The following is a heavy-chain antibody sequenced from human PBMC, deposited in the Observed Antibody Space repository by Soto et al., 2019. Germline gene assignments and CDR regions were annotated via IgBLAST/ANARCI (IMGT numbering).Heavy chain of an antibody. D-gene: IGHD3-3*01. J-gene: IGHJ4*02. Sequence: GGSLRLSCSASGFTFSSYAMHWVRQAPGKGLDYVSAISSNGGSTYYADSVKGRFTISRDNSKNTLYLQMSSLRAEDTAVYYCVKVGITIFGVVTCGGWFDYWGQGTLVTVSS. V-gene: IGHV3-64D*08. CDR2: ISSNGGST. CDR3: VKVGITIFGVVTCGGWFDY. CDR1: GFTFSSYA.